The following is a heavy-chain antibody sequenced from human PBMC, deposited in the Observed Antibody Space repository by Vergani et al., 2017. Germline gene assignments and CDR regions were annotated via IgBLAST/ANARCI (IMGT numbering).Heavy chain of an antibody. CDR2: IYYSGST. Sequence: QVQLQESGPGLVKPSETLSLTCTVSGGSISSYYWSWIRQPPGKGLEWIGYIYYSGSTSYNPSLKSRVTISVDTSKNQFSLKLSSVTAADTAVYYRARLSSSWYGSFDYWGQGTLVTVSS. V-gene: IGHV4-59*08. CDR1: GGSISSYY. CDR3: ARLSSSWYGSFDY. D-gene: IGHD6-13*01. J-gene: IGHJ4*02.